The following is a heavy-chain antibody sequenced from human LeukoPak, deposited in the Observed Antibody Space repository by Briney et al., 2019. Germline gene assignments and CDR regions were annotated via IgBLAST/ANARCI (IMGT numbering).Heavy chain of an antibody. CDR3: GRGHWGIDY. V-gene: IGHV3-11*04. Sequence: GGSLRLSCAASGFTFSDHYMSWFRQAPGKGLEWVSYITNNGRDMYYTDSVKGRFTISRDNAKNSLFLQMNSVRAEDTAVYFCGRGHWGIDYWGQGTLDTVSS. J-gene: IGHJ4*02. CDR1: GFTFSDHY. CDR2: ITNNGRDM. D-gene: IGHD7-27*01.